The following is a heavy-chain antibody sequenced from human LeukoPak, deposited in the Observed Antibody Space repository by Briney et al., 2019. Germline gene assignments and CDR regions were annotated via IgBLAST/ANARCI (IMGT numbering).Heavy chain of an antibody. V-gene: IGHV1-8*01. D-gene: IGHD3-22*01. Sequence: ASVKVSCKASGYTFTSYDINWVRQATGQGLEWMGWMNPNSGNTGYAQKFQGGVTMTRNTSISTAYMELSSLRSEDTAVYYCARSRSYYDSSGFLTLDAFDIWGQGTMVTVSS. CDR3: ARSRSYYDSSGFLTLDAFDI. J-gene: IGHJ3*02. CDR1: GYTFTSYD. CDR2: MNPNSGNT.